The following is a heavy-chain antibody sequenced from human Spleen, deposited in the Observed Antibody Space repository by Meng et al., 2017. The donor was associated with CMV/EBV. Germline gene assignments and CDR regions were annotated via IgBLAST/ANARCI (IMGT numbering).Heavy chain of an antibody. J-gene: IGHJ5*02. CDR3: AICSATAGWYSGSSWFDP. V-gene: IGHV4-61*08. Sequence: VSSVAYYWSGIRQPPGKGLEWIGYVYFNGDTNYNPSLKSRLTISVDTSKNQFSLRLRSVIAADTAVYYCAICSATAGWYSGSSWFDPWGQGTLVTSPQ. D-gene: IGHD6-19*01. CDR2: VYFNGDT. CDR1: VSSVAYY.